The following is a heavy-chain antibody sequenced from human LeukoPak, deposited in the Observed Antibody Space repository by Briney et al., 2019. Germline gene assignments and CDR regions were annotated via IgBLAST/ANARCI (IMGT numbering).Heavy chain of an antibody. CDR2: TLYRSTWYN. CDR1: GDSVSSYRAA. D-gene: IGHD3-10*01. V-gene: IGHV6-1*01. CDR3: ARETTIIGGVLNPIDY. Sequence: SQTLSLTCAISGDSVSSYRAAWNWVRPSPSGGLEWLGRTLYRSTWYNDYAVSVKGRISFNSDTSKNQVSLRLNSVTPEDTAVYYCARETTIIGGVLNPIDYWGQGTLVTVSS. J-gene: IGHJ4*02.